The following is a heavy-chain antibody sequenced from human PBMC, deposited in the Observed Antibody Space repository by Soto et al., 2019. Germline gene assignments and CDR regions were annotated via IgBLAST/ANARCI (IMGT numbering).Heavy chain of an antibody. CDR3: ARDGGRHSGGIDY. J-gene: IGHJ4*02. CDR1: GGTFSSYS. Sequence: QVQLVQSGAEVKKPGSSVKVSCKASGGTFSSYSINWVRQAPGQGLEWMGEIIPIFGTANYAQKFQGRVTITADESTSKAYVELSSLRSEDTALYYCARDGGRHSGGIDYWGQGTLVTVSS. D-gene: IGHD1-26*01. CDR2: IIPIFGTA. V-gene: IGHV1-69*01.